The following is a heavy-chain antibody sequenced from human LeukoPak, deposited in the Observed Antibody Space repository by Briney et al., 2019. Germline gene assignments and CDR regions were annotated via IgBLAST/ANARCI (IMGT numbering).Heavy chain of an antibody. CDR1: GLTFSGYA. D-gene: IGHD3-10*01. CDR3: AKTIIDYYASGTYYSSGYFDY. V-gene: IGHV3-23*01. Sequence: GGSLRLSCAASGLTFSGYAMSWVRQAPGKGLQWVSTINGTGGFTYYADSVMGRFTISRGNSKNTLYLQMNSLRAEDTAIYYCAKTIIDYYASGTYYSSGYFDYWGQGTLVTVSS. J-gene: IGHJ4*02. CDR2: INGTGGFT.